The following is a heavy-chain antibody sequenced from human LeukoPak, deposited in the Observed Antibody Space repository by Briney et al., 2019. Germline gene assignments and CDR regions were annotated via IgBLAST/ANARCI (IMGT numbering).Heavy chain of an antibody. Sequence: ASVKVSCKASGYSFTSYDLSWVRQATGQGLEWMGWMNPNSGITGYAQKFQGRVTMTRDTSISTAYMELTSLTSEDTAIYYCARGLAVAGTGYWGQGTLVTVSS. J-gene: IGHJ4*02. D-gene: IGHD6-19*01. CDR2: MNPNSGIT. CDR3: ARGLAVAGTGY. V-gene: IGHV1-8*01. CDR1: GYSFTSYD.